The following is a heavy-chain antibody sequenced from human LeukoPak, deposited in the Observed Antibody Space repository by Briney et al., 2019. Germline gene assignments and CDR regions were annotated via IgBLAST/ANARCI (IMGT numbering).Heavy chain of an antibody. CDR1: GGATNNYY. Sequence: SETLSLTCTVSGGATNNYYWSWIRQSPGKGLEWIGYIFDSGSTNNNPSLESRVTMSLDKSKNEFSLKLASVTAADTAVYYCARGPHLNYVIDWYFDLWGRGILVTVSS. V-gene: IGHV4-59*01. CDR2: IFDSGST. D-gene: IGHD1-7*01. J-gene: IGHJ2*01. CDR3: ARGPHLNYVIDWYFDL.